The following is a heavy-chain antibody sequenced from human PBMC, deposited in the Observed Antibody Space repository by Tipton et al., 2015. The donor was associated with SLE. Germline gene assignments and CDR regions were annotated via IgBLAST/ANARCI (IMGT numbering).Heavy chain of an antibody. CDR1: GFAVSINY. J-gene: IGHJ3*02. CDR2: FYNGVME. CDR3: ARSIWGLMLNPVDI. V-gene: IGHV3-53*05. Sequence: SLRLSCTASGFAVSINYISWVRQAPGKGLEWVSVFYNGVMEEYAESVKGRFTISRDNSKNTLYLQMNSLRPEDAAVYYCARSIWGLMLNPVDIWGQGTVLIVSS. D-gene: IGHD7-27*01.